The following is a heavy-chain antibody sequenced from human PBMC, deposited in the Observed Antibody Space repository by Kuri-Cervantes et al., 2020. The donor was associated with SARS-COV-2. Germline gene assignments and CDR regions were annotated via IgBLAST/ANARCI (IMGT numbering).Heavy chain of an antibody. V-gene: IGHV3-21*01. CDR3: AKVLGGYNHGRLFDL. J-gene: IGHJ4*02. D-gene: IGHD5-18*01. Sequence: GGSLRLSCAASGLTFSSYAMNWVRQAPGKGLEWIASISDTAFFIYYADSVKGRFTISRDNARNSLSLQLNSLRVEDTALYYCAKVLGGYNHGRLFDLWGRGTLVTVSS. CDR2: ISDTAFFI. CDR1: GLTFSSYA.